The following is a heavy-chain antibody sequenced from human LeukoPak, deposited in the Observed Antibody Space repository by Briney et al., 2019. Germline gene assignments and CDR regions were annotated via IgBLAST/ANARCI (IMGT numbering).Heavy chain of an antibody. CDR3: AAMTGYFDY. J-gene: IGHJ4*02. CDR2: MYTSGST. Sequence: SQTLSLTCAVSGCSIRSGNYYWSWIRQPAGKRLEWIARMYTSGSTNYNPSLKSRVTISANTSKNQFSLKLTSVTAADTAVYYCAAMTGYFDYWGQGILVTVSS. CDR1: GCSIRSGNYY. V-gene: IGHV4-61*02.